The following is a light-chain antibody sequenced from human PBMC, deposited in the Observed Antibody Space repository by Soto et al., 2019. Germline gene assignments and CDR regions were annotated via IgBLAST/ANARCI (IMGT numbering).Light chain of an antibody. CDR2: DTS. CDR3: QHSRSWQVT. Sequence: IALTQSPATLSFPPWRGAPLSCRSSPSINTYLAWYQQKPVQAPRLLIYDTSTRATGIPARFSGSGSGTNFTLTISSPEPDDFAVYYCQHSRSWQVTFGQGTRLEIK. J-gene: IGKJ5*01. V-gene: IGKV3D-11*02. CDR1: PSINTY.